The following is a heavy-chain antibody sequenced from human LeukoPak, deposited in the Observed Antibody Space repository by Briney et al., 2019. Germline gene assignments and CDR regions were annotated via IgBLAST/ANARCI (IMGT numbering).Heavy chain of an antibody. CDR2: ISYDASYE. CDR3: AKDLIVSGTATILDY. V-gene: IGHV3-30*18. Sequence: GGSLRLSCAASGFTFGSFGMHWVRQAPGKGLEWVAVISYDASYENYADSVKGRFTISRDNSKNTLYLQMNSLRAEDTAVYYCAKDLIVSGTATILDYWGQGTLVTVSS. CDR1: GFTFGSFG. J-gene: IGHJ4*02. D-gene: IGHD5-24*01.